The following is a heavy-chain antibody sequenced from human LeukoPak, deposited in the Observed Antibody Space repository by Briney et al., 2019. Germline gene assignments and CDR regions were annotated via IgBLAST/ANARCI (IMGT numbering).Heavy chain of an antibody. CDR2: ISSSGSTI. Sequence: GGSLRLSCAASGFTFSDYYMSWIRQAPGKGLEWVSYISSSGSTIYYADSVKGRFTNSRDNAKNSLYLQMNSLRAEDTAVYYCARSPRYCSGGSCYSGAFDIWGQGTMVTVSS. J-gene: IGHJ3*02. CDR3: ARSPRYCSGGSCYSGAFDI. CDR1: GFTFSDYY. D-gene: IGHD2-15*01. V-gene: IGHV3-11*01.